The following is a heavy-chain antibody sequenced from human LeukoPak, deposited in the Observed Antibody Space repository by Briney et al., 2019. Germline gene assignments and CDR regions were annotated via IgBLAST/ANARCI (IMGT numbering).Heavy chain of an antibody. J-gene: IGHJ4*02. V-gene: IGHV3-23*01. CDR1: GFTFSRNA. CDR3: ANIAAVTPGH. D-gene: IGHD4-17*01. Sequence: GGSLRLSCAASGFTFSRNAMTWVRQAPGKGLEWVSSITGSGTTTYYADSVKGRFTISRDNSNNTLSLQMNSLRAEDTAVYYCANIAAVTPGHWGQGTLVIVSS. CDR2: ITGSGTTT.